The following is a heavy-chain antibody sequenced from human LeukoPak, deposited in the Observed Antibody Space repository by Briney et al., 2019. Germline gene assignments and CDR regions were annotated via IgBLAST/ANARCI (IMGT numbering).Heavy chain of an antibody. CDR3: ANFCGGDCQNYAFDI. Sequence: GGSLRLSCSASGFTFNRFYLHWVRQAPGKGLEFVSHISSNGATTYYADSVKGRFTISRDNSKNTLYLQMSSLRADDTAVYYCANFCGGDCQNYAFDIWGQGTMVTVSS. V-gene: IGHV3-64D*06. CDR2: ISSNGATT. CDR1: GFTFNRFY. J-gene: IGHJ3*02. D-gene: IGHD2-21*02.